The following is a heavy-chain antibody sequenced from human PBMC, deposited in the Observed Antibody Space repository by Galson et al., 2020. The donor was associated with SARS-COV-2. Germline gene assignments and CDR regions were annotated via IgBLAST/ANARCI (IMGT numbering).Heavy chain of an antibody. J-gene: IGHJ4*02. CDR1: GYTLTELS. CDR2: FDPEDGET. D-gene: IGHD6-13*01. CDR3: ATDFSYSSSWYVNY. Sequence: ASVKVSCKVSGYTLTELSMHWVRQAPGKGLEWMGGFDPEDGETIYAQKFQGIVTMTEDTSTDTAYMELSSLRSEDTAVYYCATDFSYSSSWYVNYWGQGTLVTVSS. V-gene: IGHV1-24*01.